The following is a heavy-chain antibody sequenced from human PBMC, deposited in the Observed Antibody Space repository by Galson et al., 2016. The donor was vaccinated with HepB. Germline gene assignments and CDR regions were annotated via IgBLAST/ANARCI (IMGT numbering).Heavy chain of an antibody. CDR2: ISGSGDIT. J-gene: IGHJ4*02. V-gene: IGHV3-23*01. Sequence: SLRLSCAASGFTFNTYAMSWVRQAPGKGLEWVSSISGSGDITYNADSVKGRFTISRDNPKHTEYLQMNSLRVEDTAVYYCAKGGYYGSGVPRGFDYWGQGTLVTVSS. CDR1: GFTFNTYA. D-gene: IGHD3-10*01. CDR3: AKGGYYGSGVPRGFDY.